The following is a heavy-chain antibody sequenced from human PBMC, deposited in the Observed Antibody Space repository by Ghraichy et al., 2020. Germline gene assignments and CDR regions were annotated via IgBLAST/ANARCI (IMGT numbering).Heavy chain of an antibody. CDR1: GGSISGYY. Sequence: SETLSLTCNVSGGSISGYYWSWIRQPPGKGLEWIGYIFYSGSTNYNPSLKSRVTISVDTSKNQFSLKLYSVTAADTAFYYCARHHQYCTNGVCYRGWFDPWGQGTLVTVSS. D-gene: IGHD2-8*01. CDR2: IFYSGST. J-gene: IGHJ5*02. CDR3: ARHHQYCTNGVCYRGWFDP. V-gene: IGHV4-59*01.